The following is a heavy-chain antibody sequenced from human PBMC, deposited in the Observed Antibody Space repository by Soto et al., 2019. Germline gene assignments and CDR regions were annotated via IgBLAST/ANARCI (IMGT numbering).Heavy chain of an antibody. J-gene: IGHJ5*02. V-gene: IGHV1-8*01. CDR3: ARAQQLVPGSRFDP. Sequence: ASVKVSCKASGYTFTSYDINWVRQATGQGFEWMGWMNPNSGNTGYAQKFQGRVTMTRDTSITTAYMELSSLRSEDTAVYYCARAQQLVPGSRFDPWGQGTLVTVSS. D-gene: IGHD6-13*01. CDR2: MNPNSGNT. CDR1: GYTFTSYD.